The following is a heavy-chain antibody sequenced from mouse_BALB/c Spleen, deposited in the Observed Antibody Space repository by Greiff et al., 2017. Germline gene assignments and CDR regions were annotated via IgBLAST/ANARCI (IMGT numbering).Heavy chain of an antibody. V-gene: IGHV2-5-1*01. CDR3: AKGRTGVYYYAMDY. CDR2: IWRGGST. Sequence: QVHVKQSGPSLVQPSQSLSITCTVSGFSLTSYGVHWVRQSPGKGLEWLGVIWRGGSTDYNAAFMSRLSITKDNSKSQVFFKMNSLQADDTAIYYCAKGRTGVYYYAMDYWGQGTSVTVSS. CDR1: GFSLTSYG. D-gene: IGHD3-3*01. J-gene: IGHJ4*01.